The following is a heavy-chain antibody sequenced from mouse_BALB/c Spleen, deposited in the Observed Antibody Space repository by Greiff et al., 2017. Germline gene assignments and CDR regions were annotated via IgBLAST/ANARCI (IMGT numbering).Heavy chain of an antibody. CDR2: ISNLAYSI. V-gene: IGHV5-15*02. D-gene: IGHD2-3*01. CDR3: ARGLLRSYAMDY. CDR1: GFTFSDYG. Sequence: EVKVVESGGGLVQPGGSRKLSCAASGFTFSDYGMAWVRQAPGKGPEWVAFISNLAYSIYYADTVTGRFTISRENAKNTLYLEMSSLRSEDTAMYYCARGLLRSYAMDYWGQGTSVTVSS. J-gene: IGHJ4*01.